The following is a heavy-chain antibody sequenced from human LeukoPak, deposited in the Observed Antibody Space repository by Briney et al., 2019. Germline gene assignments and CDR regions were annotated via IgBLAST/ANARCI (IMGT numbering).Heavy chain of an antibody. CDR2: ISSSGSII. D-gene: IGHD6-13*01. J-gene: IGHJ5*02. CDR3: ARGGLAAAGLTFNWSDP. CDR1: GFTLRSYE. V-gene: IGHV3-48*03. Sequence: PGGSLRPSCGASGFTLRSYEMNWVRQAPGKGLEWVSYISSSGSIIYYADSVKGRFTISRDNAKNSLYLQMNSLRADDTAVYYCARGGLAAAGLTFNWSDPWGLGTLVTVSS.